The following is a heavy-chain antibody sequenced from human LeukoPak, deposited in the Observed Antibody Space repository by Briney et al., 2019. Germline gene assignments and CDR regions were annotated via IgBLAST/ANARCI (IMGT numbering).Heavy chain of an antibody. Sequence: ASVKVSCKASGYTFTSYGISWVRQAPGQGLEWMGWISAYNGNTNYAQKLQGRVTMTRDTSTSTVYMELSSLRSEDTAVYYCARSLSSLVVVPAAIGYWGQGTLVTVSS. V-gene: IGHV1-18*01. J-gene: IGHJ4*02. CDR3: ARSLSSLVVVPAAIGY. D-gene: IGHD2-2*01. CDR2: ISAYNGNT. CDR1: GYTFTSYG.